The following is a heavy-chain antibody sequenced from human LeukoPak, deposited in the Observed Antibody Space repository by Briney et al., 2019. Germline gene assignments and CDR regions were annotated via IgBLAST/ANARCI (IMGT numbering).Heavy chain of an antibody. J-gene: IGHJ4*02. CDR2: IAPSDSYT. CDR3: SSHVHYCGLGSYSFHS. Sequence: GESLKISCKGSGYSFTSYWISWVRQMPGKRLEWMGRIAPSDSYTNYSTSFQGHVTISADNPISTAYLQWSSLKASDTALYYCSSHVHYCGLGSYSFHSGGQGTLVTVAS. CDR1: GYSFTSYW. D-gene: IGHD3-10*01. V-gene: IGHV5-10-1*01.